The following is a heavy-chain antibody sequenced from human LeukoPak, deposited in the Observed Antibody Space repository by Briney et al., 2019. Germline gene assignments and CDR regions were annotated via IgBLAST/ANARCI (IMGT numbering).Heavy chain of an antibody. D-gene: IGHD2-2*01. CDR1: GYTFTGYY. CDR2: INPNSGGT. CDR3: ARVGTYCSSTSCYGEVFDY. V-gene: IGHV1-2*02. Sequence: ASVKVSCKASGYTFTGYYMHWVRQAPGQGLEGMGWINPNSGGTNYAQKFEGRVTMTRATSISTAYMELSRLRSDDTAVYYCARVGTYCSSTSCYGEVFDYWGQGTLVTVSS. J-gene: IGHJ4*02.